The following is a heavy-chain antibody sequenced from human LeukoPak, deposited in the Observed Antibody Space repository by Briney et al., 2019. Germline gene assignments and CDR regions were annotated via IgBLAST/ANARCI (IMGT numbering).Heavy chain of an antibody. D-gene: IGHD2-2*01. V-gene: IGHV3-7*03. J-gene: IGHJ4*02. CDR1: GFTFSSYW. Sequence: GGSLRLSCAASGFTFSSYWMSWFRQAPGKGLEGVANIKQDGSEKYYVDSVKGRFTISRDNAKNSLYLQMNSLRAEDTAVYYCARADCSSTSCCYDYWGQGTLVTVSS. CDR3: ARADCSSTSCCYDY. CDR2: IKQDGSEK.